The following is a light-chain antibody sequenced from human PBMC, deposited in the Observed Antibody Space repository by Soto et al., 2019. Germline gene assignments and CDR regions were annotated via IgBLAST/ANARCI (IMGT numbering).Light chain of an antibody. V-gene: IGKV3-20*01. CDR1: QSVSSSD. CDR2: GAS. J-gene: IGKJ2*01. CDR3: QQYGGSPLYT. Sequence: EIVLTQSPGTLSLSPGDRATLSCRASQSVSSSDLAWYQQKPGQAPRLLIYGASTRATGIPDRFSGSGSGTDFTLTITRLEREDFAVSYCQQYGGSPLYTFGQGTKLEIK.